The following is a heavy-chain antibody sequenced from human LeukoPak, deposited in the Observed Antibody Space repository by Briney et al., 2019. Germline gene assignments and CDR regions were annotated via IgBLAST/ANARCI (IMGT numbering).Heavy chain of an antibody. D-gene: IGHD1-14*01. CDR3: ARGNRLSPSFDY. Sequence: PSETLSLTCTVSGGSISSGVSSWSWIRQPPGKGLEWIGNIYDSGSTYYNPSLRSRVTISVDRSKNQFSLKLTSVTAADTAVYYCARGNRLSPSFDYWGQGTLVTVSS. V-gene: IGHV4-30-2*01. CDR2: IYDSGST. CDR1: GGSISSGVSS. J-gene: IGHJ4*02.